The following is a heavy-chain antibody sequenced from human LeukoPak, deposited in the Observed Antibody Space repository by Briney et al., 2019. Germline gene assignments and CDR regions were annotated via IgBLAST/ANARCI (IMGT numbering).Heavy chain of an antibody. Sequence: SETLSLTCAVYGGSFSGYYWSWIRQPPGKGLEWIGEINHSGSTNYNPSLKSRVTISVDTSKNQFSLKLSSATAADTAVYYCARGRGYSYGSPTFDYWGQGTLVTVSS. CDR3: ARGRGYSYGSPTFDY. J-gene: IGHJ4*02. CDR2: INHSGST. V-gene: IGHV4-34*01. CDR1: GGSFSGYY. D-gene: IGHD5-18*01.